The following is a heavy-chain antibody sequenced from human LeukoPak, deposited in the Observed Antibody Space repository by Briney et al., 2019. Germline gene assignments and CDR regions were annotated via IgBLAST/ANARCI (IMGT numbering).Heavy chain of an antibody. D-gene: IGHD3-10*01. V-gene: IGHV1-18*01. CDR1: GYTFTSYG. CDR3: ATLDGITMVRGVITPSYYFDY. J-gene: IGHJ4*02. Sequence: ASVKVSCKASGYTFTSYGISWVRQAPGQGLEWVGWVSGYNGNTNYAQKFQGRVTMTTDTSTSTVYMELRSLRSDDTAVYYCATLDGITMVRGVITPSYYFDYWGQGTLVTVSS. CDR2: VSGYNGNT.